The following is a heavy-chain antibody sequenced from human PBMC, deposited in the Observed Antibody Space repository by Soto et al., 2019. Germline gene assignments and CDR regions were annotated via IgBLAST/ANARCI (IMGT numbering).Heavy chain of an antibody. D-gene: IGHD5-12*01. CDR2: LSDRGTS. CDR1: GFSVSTTY. J-gene: IGHJ4*02. Sequence: RRLSFAASGFSVSTTYMSWVRQAPGKGLEWVSTLSDRGTSHFADSVTGRFSVSRDNSKNTLYLQMNGLRVDDTAIYYCAGDYASGGYDFRGQGTEVTVSS. V-gene: IGHV3-53*01. CDR3: AGDYASGGYDF.